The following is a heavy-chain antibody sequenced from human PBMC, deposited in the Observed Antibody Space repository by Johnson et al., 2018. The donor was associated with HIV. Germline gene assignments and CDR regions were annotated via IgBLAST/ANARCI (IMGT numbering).Heavy chain of an antibody. D-gene: IGHD6-13*01. V-gene: IGHV3-30*04. CDR1: GFTFSSYA. Sequence: QMQLVESGGGVVQPGRSLRLSCAASGFTFSSYAMHWVRQAPGKGLEWVAVIGYDGSDKYYADSVKGRVIISRDNPKNTVYLHMNNLRAEDTAVYYCARDLAYNSRWTGAFDIWGQGTMVTVSS. CDR3: ARDLAYNSRWTGAFDI. CDR2: IGYDGSDK. J-gene: IGHJ3*02.